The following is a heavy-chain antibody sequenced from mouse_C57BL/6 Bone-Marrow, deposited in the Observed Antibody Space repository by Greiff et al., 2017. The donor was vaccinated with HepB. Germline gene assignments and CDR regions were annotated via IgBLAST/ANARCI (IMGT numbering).Heavy chain of an antibody. D-gene: IGHD2-2*01. Sequence: EVQLVESGPGLVKPSQSLSLSCSVTGYSITSGYYWNWIRQFPGNKLEWMGYISYDGSNNYNPSLKNRISITRDTSKNQLFLKLTSVTTEDTATYYCARDPVTTHYYAMDYWGQGTSVTVSS. CDR2: ISYDGSN. CDR3: ARDPVTTHYYAMDY. CDR1: GYSITSGYY. J-gene: IGHJ4*01. V-gene: IGHV3-6*01.